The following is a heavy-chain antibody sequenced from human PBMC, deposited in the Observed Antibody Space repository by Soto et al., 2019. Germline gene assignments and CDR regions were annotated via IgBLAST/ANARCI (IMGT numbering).Heavy chain of an antibody. CDR3: ARSVGAALADY. CDR2: INAGNGNT. D-gene: IGHD1-26*01. Sequence: QVQLVQSGAEVKKPGASVKVSCKASGYTFTSYAMNWVRQAPGQRLEWMGWINAGNGNTKYSQKFQGRVTITRDTAASTAYMELSSLRSEDTAVYYCARSVGAALADYWGQGTLVTVSS. CDR1: GYTFTSYA. J-gene: IGHJ4*02. V-gene: IGHV1-3*01.